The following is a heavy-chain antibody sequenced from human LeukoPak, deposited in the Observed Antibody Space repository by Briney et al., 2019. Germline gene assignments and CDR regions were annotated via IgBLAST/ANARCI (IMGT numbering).Heavy chain of an antibody. D-gene: IGHD4-17*01. V-gene: IGHV3-33*01. CDR1: GFTFSSYG. Sequence: GRSLRLSCAASGFTFSSYGMHWVRQAPGKGLEWVAVTWYDGSNKYYADSVKGRFTISRDNSKNTLYLQMNSLRAEDTAVYYCASTSSLYGDYFDYWGQGTLVTVSS. J-gene: IGHJ4*02. CDR3: ASTSSLYGDYFDY. CDR2: TWYDGSNK.